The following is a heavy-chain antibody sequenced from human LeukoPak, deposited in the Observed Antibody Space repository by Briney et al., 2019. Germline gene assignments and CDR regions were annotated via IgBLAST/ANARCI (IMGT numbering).Heavy chain of an antibody. CDR1: GGSISSGGYY. V-gene: IGHV4-31*03. CDR3: ASGCSSTSCYSGGGY. J-gene: IGHJ4*02. Sequence: SETLSLTCTVSGGSISSGGYYWSWIRQHPGKGLEWIGYIYYSGSTYYNPSPKSRVTISVDTSKNQFSLKLSSVTAADTAVYYCASGCSSTSCYSGGGYWGQGTLVTVSS. CDR2: IYYSGST. D-gene: IGHD2-2*01.